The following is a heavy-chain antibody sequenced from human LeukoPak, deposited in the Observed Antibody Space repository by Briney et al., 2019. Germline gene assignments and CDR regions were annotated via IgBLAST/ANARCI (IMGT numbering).Heavy chain of an antibody. V-gene: IGHV3-23*01. CDR1: GGSFSGYY. CDR3: AKGAIAALNAYFDY. D-gene: IGHD2-15*01. CDR2: ISGSGGNT. Sequence: ETLSLTCAVYGGSFSGYYWSWIRQPPGKGLEWVSAISGSGGNTYYADSVKGRFTISRDNSKNTLYLQMNSLRAEDTAVYYCAKGAIAALNAYFDYWGQGILVTVSS. J-gene: IGHJ4*02.